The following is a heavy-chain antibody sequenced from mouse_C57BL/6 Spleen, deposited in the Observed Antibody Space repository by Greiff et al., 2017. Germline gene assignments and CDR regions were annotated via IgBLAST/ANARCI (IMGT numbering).Heavy chain of an antibody. D-gene: IGHD1-1*01. CDR2: ISSGSSTI. J-gene: IGHJ4*01. CDR1: GFTFSDYG. CDR3: ARSPFYYGSRYYAMDY. V-gene: IGHV5-17*01. Sequence: EVKVVESGGGLVKPGGSLKLSCAASGFTFSDYGMHWVRQAPEKGLEWVAYISSGSSTIYYADTVKGRFTISRDNAKNTLFLQMTSLRSEDTAMYYCARSPFYYGSRYYAMDYWGQGTSVTVSS.